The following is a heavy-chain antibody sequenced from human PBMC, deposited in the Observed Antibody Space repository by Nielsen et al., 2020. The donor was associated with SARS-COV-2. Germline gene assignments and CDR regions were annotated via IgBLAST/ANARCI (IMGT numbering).Heavy chain of an antibody. D-gene: IGHD3-3*01. Sequence: WIRQPPGKGLEWVSYISSSSSTIYYADSVKGRFTISRDNSKNTLYLQMNSLRAEDTAVYYCARDPSYPSILRFPYYFDYWGQGTLVTVSS. J-gene: IGHJ4*02. V-gene: IGHV3-48*01. CDR3: ARDPSYPSILRFPYYFDY. CDR2: ISSSSSTI.